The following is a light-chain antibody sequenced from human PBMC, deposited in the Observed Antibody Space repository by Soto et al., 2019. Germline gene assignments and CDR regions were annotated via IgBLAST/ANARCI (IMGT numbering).Light chain of an antibody. CDR3: QQYNNWTPLT. Sequence: EIVMTPSPATLSVSPGERATLSCRASQSVSSNLAGYQQKPGQAPRLLIYGASTRATGIPARFSGSGSGTEFTLTISSLQSEDFAVYYCQQYNNWTPLTFGQGTKVEIK. CDR1: QSVSSN. V-gene: IGKV3-15*01. CDR2: GAS. J-gene: IGKJ1*01.